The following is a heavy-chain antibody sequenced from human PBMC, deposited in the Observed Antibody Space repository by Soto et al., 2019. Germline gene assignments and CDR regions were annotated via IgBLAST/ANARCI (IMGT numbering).Heavy chain of an antibody. V-gene: IGHV1-2*02. CDR1: GYTFTGYY. J-gene: IGHJ2*01. CDR3: ARAEGQLWLRSWYFDL. CDR2: INPNSGGT. Sequence: ASVKVSCKASGYTFTGYYMHWVRQAPGQGLEWMGWINPNSGGTNYAQKFQGRVTMTRDTSISTAYMELSRLRSDDTAVYYCARAEGQLWLRSWYFDLWGRGTLVTAPQ. D-gene: IGHD5-18*01.